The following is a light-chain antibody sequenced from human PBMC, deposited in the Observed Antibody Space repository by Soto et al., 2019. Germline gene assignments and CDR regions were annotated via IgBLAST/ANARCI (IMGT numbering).Light chain of an antibody. J-gene: IGLJ1*01. CDR1: SSNTESNT. CDR3: AAWDDRLNGYV. CDR2: SND. V-gene: IGLV1-44*01. Sequence: QSVLTQPPSAPGTPLQRATISCSGTSSNTESNTVTWYQQLPGTAPKLVIYSNDDRPSGVPARFSGSTSGTSASLAISGLQSEDEADYYCAAWDDRLNGYVFGGGTKVTVL.